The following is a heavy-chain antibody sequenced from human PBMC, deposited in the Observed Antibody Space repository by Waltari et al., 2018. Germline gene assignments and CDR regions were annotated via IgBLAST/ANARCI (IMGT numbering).Heavy chain of an antibody. CDR3: AREALAVAGTGY. CDR2: IYHSGST. J-gene: IGHJ4*02. V-gene: IGHV4-38-2*02. Sequence: QVQLQESGPGLVKPSETLSLTCTVSGYSISSGYYWGWTRQPPGKGLEWIGSIYHSGSTYYNPSLKSRVTISVDTSKNQFSLKLSSVTAADTAVYYCAREALAVAGTGYWGQGTLVTVSS. CDR1: GYSISSGYY. D-gene: IGHD6-19*01.